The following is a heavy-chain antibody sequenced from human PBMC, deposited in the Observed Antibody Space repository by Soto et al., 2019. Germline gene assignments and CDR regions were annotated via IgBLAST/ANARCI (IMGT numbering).Heavy chain of an antibody. CDR3: ARDQKYDFWSGYWSFAMDV. CDR2: ISAYNGNT. J-gene: IGHJ6*02. V-gene: IGHV1-18*04. Sequence: GASVKVSCKASGYTFTSYGISWVRQAPGQGLKWMGWISAYNGNTNYAQKLQGRVTMTTDTSTSTAYMELRSLRSDDTAVYYCARDQKYDFWSGYWSFAMDVWGQGTTVTVSS. CDR1: GYTFTSYG. D-gene: IGHD3-3*01.